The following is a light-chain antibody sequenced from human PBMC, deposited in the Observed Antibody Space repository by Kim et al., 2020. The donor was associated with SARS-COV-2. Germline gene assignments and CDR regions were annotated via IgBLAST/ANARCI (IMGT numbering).Light chain of an antibody. CDR2: DVA. Sequence: RSVTIFCTTTTSAVVDYNYVSCYQQHPPDAPPLIISDVAVRPPAVPYRFSSSTSANTASLPFFCLHDADEADYYCCSYAGINAFVFGTGTKVTVL. CDR1: TSAVVDYNY. V-gene: IGLV2-11*03. J-gene: IGLJ1*01. CDR3: CSYAGINAFV.